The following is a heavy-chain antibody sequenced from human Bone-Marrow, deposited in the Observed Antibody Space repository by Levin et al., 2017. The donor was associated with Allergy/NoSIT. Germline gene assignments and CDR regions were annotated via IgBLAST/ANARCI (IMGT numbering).Heavy chain of an antibody. CDR1: GFTFSSYG. CDR2: ISYDGSNK. J-gene: IGHJ4*02. Sequence: GGSLRLSCAASGFTFSSYGMHWVRQAPGKGLEWVAVISYDGSNKYYADSVKGRFTISRDNSKNTLYLQMNSLRAEDTAVYYCANAYGDYVPGLWFDYWGQGTLVTVSS. CDR3: ANAYGDYVPGLWFDY. V-gene: IGHV3-30*18. D-gene: IGHD4-17*01.